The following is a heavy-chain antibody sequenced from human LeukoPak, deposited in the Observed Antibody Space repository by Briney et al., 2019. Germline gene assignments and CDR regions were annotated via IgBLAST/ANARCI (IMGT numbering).Heavy chain of an antibody. Sequence: ASEKVSCKASGYTFTSYDINWVRQATGQGLEWTGWMNPNSGNTGYAQKFQGRVTMTRNTSISTAYMELSSLRSEDTAVYYCARGRGSSSWYDYWGQGTLVTVSP. D-gene: IGHD6-13*01. J-gene: IGHJ4*02. V-gene: IGHV1-8*01. CDR3: ARGRGSSSWYDY. CDR2: MNPNSGNT. CDR1: GYTFTSYD.